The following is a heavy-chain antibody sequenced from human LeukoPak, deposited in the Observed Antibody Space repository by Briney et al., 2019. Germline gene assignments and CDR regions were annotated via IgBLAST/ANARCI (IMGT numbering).Heavy chain of an antibody. Sequence: SETLSLTCAVSGYSISSGYYWGWIRQPPGKGLEWIGSIYHSGSTYYNPSLKNRVTISVDTSKNQFSLKLSSVTAADTAVYYCARHGDYYDFDYWGQGTLVTVSS. J-gene: IGHJ4*02. V-gene: IGHV4-38-2*01. CDR3: ARHGDYYDFDY. CDR1: GYSISSGYY. CDR2: IYHSGST. D-gene: IGHD3-22*01.